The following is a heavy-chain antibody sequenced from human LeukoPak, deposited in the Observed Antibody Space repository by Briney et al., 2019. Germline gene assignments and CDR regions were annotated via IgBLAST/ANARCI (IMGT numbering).Heavy chain of an antibody. CDR1: GFTFSSYA. Sequence: GGSLRLSCAASGFTFSSYAMHWVRQAPGKGLEWLAVISYDGSNKYYADSVKGRFTISRDNSKNTLYLQMNSLRAEDTAVYYCARDRELRNWFDPWGQGTLVTVSS. D-gene: IGHD3-3*01. CDR2: ISYDGSNK. J-gene: IGHJ5*02. V-gene: IGHV3-30*04. CDR3: ARDRELRNWFDP.